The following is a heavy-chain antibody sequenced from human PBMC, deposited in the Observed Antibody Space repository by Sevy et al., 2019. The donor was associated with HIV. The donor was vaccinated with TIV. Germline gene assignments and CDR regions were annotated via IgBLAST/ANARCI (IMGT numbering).Heavy chain of an antibody. CDR2: IIPIFGTA. CDR3: AREYCSSTSCSEIDY. CDR1: GGTFSSYA. J-gene: IGHJ4*02. D-gene: IGHD2-2*01. Sequence: ASVKVSCKASGGTFSSYAISWVRQAPGQGLEWMGGIIPIFGTANYAQKFQGRVTITADESTSTAYMELGSLRSEDTAVYYCAREYCSSTSCSEIDYWGQGTLVTVSS. V-gene: IGHV1-69*13.